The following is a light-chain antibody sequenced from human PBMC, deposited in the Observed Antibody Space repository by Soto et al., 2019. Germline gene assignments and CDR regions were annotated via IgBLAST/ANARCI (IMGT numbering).Light chain of an antibody. CDR3: SSYTSSSTYVV. J-gene: IGLJ2*01. Sequence: QSVLTQPASVSGSPGQSITISCTGTSSDVGGSNYVSWYQQHSGKAPKLIIFDVSHRPSGFSNRFSGSKSGNTASLTISGLQAEDEADYYCSSYTSSSTYVVFGGGTKLTVL. CDR2: DVS. V-gene: IGLV2-14*03. CDR1: SSDVGGSNY.